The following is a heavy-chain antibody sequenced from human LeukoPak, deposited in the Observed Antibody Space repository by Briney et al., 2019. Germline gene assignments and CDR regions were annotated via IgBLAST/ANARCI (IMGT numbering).Heavy chain of an antibody. J-gene: IGHJ4*02. CDR3: AKGPRHSGYDFYFDY. CDR2: ISGSGGST. Sequence: PGGSLRLSCAASGFTFSSYAMSWVRQAPGKGLEWVSAISGSGGSTYYADSVKGRFTISRDNSKNMLYLQMNSLRAEDTAVYHCAKGPRHSGYDFYFDYWGQGTLVTVSS. V-gene: IGHV3-23*01. CDR1: GFTFSSYA. D-gene: IGHD5-12*01.